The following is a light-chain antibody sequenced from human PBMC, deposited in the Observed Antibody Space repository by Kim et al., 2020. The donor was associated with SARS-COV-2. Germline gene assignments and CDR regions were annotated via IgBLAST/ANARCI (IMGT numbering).Light chain of an antibody. J-gene: IGLJ1*01. V-gene: IGLV3-21*04. Sequence: APGKAAKITCGGNTIGSKRVHWYQQKPGQATVLVIYYDSDRPSGIPERFSGSNSGNTATLTISRVEAGDEADYYCQVWDSSSDHVFGTGTKVTVL. CDR1: TIGSKR. CDR2: YDS. CDR3: QVWDSSSDHV.